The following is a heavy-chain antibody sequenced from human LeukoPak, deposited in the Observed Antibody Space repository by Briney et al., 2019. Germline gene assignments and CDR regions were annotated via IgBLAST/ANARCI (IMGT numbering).Heavy chain of an antibody. CDR2: THFSGSS. Sequence: SETLSLTCSVSGSSIGRHDWTWIRQPPGKGLEWIGYTHFSGSSNYNPSLKSRATTSLDRAKNQISLTLTSVTAADTAVYFCARAKAAGSYDFWGQGTLVTVSS. CDR1: GSSIGRHD. CDR3: ARAKAAGSYDF. J-gene: IGHJ4*02. V-gene: IGHV4-59*11. D-gene: IGHD6-13*01.